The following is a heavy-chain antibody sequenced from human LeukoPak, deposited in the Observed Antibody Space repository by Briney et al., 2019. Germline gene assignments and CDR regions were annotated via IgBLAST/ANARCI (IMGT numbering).Heavy chain of an antibody. V-gene: IGHV3-7*01. D-gene: IGHD3-22*01. CDR2: IKQDGSEQ. Sequence: GGSLRLSCAVSGFSFSSYWMTWVRQAPGKGLEWVANIKQDGSEQYYVDSVKGRFTISRDNAKNSLYLHMNSLRAEDTAEYYCARQSPVRDHYFDSSGPLDYWGQGTLVTVSS. CDR1: GFSFSSYW. J-gene: IGHJ4*02. CDR3: ARQSPVRDHYFDSSGPLDY.